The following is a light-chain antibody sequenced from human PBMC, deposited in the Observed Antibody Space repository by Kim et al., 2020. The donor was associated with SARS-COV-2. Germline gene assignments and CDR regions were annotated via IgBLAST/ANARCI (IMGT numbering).Light chain of an antibody. V-gene: IGLV3-27*01. Sequence: VSPGQTAWITCSEDGQAKKYARWFQQKPGQAPVVLIYKDSARPSGIPERFCGSSSGTTVTLTISGAQVEDEADYYCYSAADNNLVFGGGTQLTVL. J-gene: IGLJ3*02. CDR2: KDS. CDR1: GQAKKY. CDR3: YSAADNNLV.